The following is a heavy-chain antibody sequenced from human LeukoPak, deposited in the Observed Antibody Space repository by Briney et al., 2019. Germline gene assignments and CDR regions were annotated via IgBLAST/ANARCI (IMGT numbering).Heavy chain of an antibody. J-gene: IGHJ4*02. Sequence: SPSETLSLTCTVSGGSISSSSYYWGWIRQPPGKGLEWIGSIYYSGSTYYNPSPKSRVTISVDASKNQFSLQLSSVTAADTAVYYCARDPYSSGWFDYWGQGTLVTVSS. CDR2: IYYSGST. V-gene: IGHV4-39*07. CDR3: ARDPYSSGWFDY. D-gene: IGHD6-19*01. CDR1: GGSISSSSYY.